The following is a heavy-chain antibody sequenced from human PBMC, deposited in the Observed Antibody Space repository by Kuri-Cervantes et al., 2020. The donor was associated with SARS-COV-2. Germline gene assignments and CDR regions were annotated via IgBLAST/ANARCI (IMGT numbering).Heavy chain of an antibody. Sequence: GESLKISCAASGFTFSSYSMNWVRQAPGKGLEWVSVIYSGGSTYYADSVKGRFTISRDNSKNTLYLQMNSLRAEDTAVYYCARDRQRDFDFWGQGTLVTVSS. J-gene: IGHJ4*02. V-gene: IGHV3-66*02. CDR1: GFTFSSYS. CDR3: ARDRQRDFDF. CDR2: IYSGGST. D-gene: IGHD6-25*01.